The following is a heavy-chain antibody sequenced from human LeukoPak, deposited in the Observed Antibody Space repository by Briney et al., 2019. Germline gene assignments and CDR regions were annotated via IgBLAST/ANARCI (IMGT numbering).Heavy chain of an antibody. J-gene: IGHJ4*02. CDR2: INHSGST. V-gene: IGHV4-34*01. CDR3: ARGDPADTAMVTS. Sequence: SETLSLTCAVYGGSFSGYYWSWIRQPPGKGLEWIGEINHSGSTNYNPSLKSRVTISVDTSKNQFSLKLSSVTAADTAVYYCARGDPADTAMVTSWGQGTLVTVSS. CDR1: GGSFSGYY. D-gene: IGHD5-18*01.